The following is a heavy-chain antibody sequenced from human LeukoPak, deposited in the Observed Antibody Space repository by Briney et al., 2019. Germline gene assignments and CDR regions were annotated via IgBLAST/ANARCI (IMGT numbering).Heavy chain of an antibody. CDR1: GGSISSYY. CDR2: IYTSGST. J-gene: IGHJ4*02. V-gene: IGHV4-4*07. CDR3: ARDRVGIVGATTFGYFDY. Sequence: SETLSLTCTVSGGSISSYYWSWIRQPAGKGLEWIGRIYTSGSTNYNPSLKSRVTMSVDTSKNQFSLKLGSVTAADTAVYYCARDRVGIVGATTFGYFDYWGQGTLVTVSP. D-gene: IGHD1-26*01.